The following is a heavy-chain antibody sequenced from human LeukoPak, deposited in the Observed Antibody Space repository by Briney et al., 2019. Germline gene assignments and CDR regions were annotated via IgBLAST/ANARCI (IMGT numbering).Heavy chain of an antibody. Sequence: PGGSLRLSCGASGFTFSSYAMSWVRQAPGKGLEWVSAISGSGGSTYYADSVKGRFTISRDNSKNTLYLQMNSLRAEDTAVYYCAKARYDFWSGSTRYNWFDPWGQGTLVTVSS. V-gene: IGHV3-23*01. CDR2: ISGSGGST. CDR1: GFTFSSYA. D-gene: IGHD3-3*01. J-gene: IGHJ5*02. CDR3: AKARYDFWSGSTRYNWFDP.